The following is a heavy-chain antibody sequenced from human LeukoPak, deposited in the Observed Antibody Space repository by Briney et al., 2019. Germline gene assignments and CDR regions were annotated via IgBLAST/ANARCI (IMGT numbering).Heavy chain of an antibody. CDR2: INLNGDET. CDR1: GFTFSNYG. Sequence: GGSLRLSCEASGFTFSNYGMAWFRQAPGKGLEWISTINLNGDETHYEDPVKGRFTISRDNSKSTLALRMSSLRVEDTAVYYCERDPSEYEYNRGWYRDFWGQGSQVIVSS. D-gene: IGHD6-19*01. CDR3: ERDPSEYEYNRGWYRDF. V-gene: IGHV3-23*01. J-gene: IGHJ4*02.